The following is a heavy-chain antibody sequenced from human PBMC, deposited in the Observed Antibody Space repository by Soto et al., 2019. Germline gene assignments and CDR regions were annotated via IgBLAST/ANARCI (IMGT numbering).Heavy chain of an antibody. CDR2: ISYDGSNK. CDR1: GFTFSSYG. V-gene: IGHV3-30*18. J-gene: IGHJ4*02. CDR3: AKDLSGPSGWPS. D-gene: IGHD6-19*01. Sequence: GGSLRLSCAASGFTFSSYGMHWVRQAPGKGLEWVAVISYDGSNKYYADSVKGRFTISRDNSKNTLYLQMNSLRAEDTAVYYCAKDLSGPSGWPSWGQGTLVTVSS.